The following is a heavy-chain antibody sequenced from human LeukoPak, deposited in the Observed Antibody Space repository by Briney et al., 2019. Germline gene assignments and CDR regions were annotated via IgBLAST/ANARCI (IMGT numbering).Heavy chain of an antibody. J-gene: IGHJ5*02. D-gene: IGHD2/OR15-2a*01. CDR2: INPNNGGT. Sequence: GASVKVSCKASGYTFTGYYLHWVRQAPGLGFEWMGWINPNNGGTNYAQKFQGRVTMTRDTSINKAYMELSSLRSDDTAVYYCARCKTGDWFDPWGQGTLVTVSS. V-gene: IGHV1-2*02. CDR3: ARCKTGDWFDP. CDR1: GYTFTGYY.